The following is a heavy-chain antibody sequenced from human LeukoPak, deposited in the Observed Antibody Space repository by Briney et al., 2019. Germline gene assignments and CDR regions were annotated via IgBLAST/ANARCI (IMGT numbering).Heavy chain of an antibody. V-gene: IGHV3-23*01. CDR2: ISGSGGIT. CDR1: GFTFSSYA. CDR3: AKDENPGLYYYAMDV. Sequence: GGSLRLSCAAFGFTFSSYAMNWVRQAPGKGLEWGSAISGSGGITYYADSVKGRFTISRDNSKNTLYLQINSLRAEDTALYYCAKDENPGLYYYAMDVWGQGTTVTVSS. J-gene: IGHJ6*02.